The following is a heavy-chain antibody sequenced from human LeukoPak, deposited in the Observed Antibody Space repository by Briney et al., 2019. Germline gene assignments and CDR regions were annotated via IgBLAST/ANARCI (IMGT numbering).Heavy chain of an antibody. CDR2: ICYSGST. CDR3: GRIVGVSRPKVKSFDY. Sequence: SETLSLTCTVSGGSISSSSYYWGWIRQPPEKGLEWIGSICYSGSTYYNPSLKSRVTISVDTSKNEFSLKLSSATAADTAVYYCGRIVGVSRPKVKSFDYWGQGTLVTVSS. J-gene: IGHJ4*02. V-gene: IGHV4-39*01. CDR1: GGSISSSSYY. D-gene: IGHD1-26*01.